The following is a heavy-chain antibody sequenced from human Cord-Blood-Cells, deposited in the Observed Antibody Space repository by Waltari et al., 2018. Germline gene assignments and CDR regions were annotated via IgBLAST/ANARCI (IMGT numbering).Heavy chain of an antibody. CDR2: ISYDGRHT. Sequence: GRAAPGKGLGWVAVISYDGRHTYYAASVTGRFPLSRVRSPPTLSLHLTRLSAAATAVCSCAQVWGYAFAYWGQGTLVTVSS. CDR3: AQVWGYAFAY. J-gene: IGHJ4*02. D-gene: IGHD5-12*01. V-gene: IGHV3-30*18.